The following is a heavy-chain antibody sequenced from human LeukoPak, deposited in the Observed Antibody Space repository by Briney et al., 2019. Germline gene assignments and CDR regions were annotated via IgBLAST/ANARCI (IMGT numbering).Heavy chain of an antibody. CDR1: GFTFSSYS. Sequence: GGSLRLSCAASGFTFSSYSMNWVRQAPGKGLEWVSSISSSSSYIYYADSVKGRFTISRDNAKNSLYLQMNSLRAEDTAVYYCARLQIFGVESTDYWGQGTLVTVSS. CDR3: ARLQIFGVESTDY. V-gene: IGHV3-21*01. D-gene: IGHD3-3*01. CDR2: ISSSSSYI. J-gene: IGHJ4*02.